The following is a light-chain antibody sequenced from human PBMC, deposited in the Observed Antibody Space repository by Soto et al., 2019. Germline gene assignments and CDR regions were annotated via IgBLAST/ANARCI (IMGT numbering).Light chain of an antibody. CDR3: QQYGSSPSLT. V-gene: IGKV3-20*01. CDR2: VAS. Sequence: EIVLTQSPGTLSLSPGERATLSCKASQSVSSSYLAWYRQKPGQAPRLLIHVASSRATGIPDRFSGSGSGTACKLSISRLEPEDFAVYCCQQYGSSPSLTFGQGTRLDIK. CDR1: QSVSSSY. J-gene: IGKJ5*01.